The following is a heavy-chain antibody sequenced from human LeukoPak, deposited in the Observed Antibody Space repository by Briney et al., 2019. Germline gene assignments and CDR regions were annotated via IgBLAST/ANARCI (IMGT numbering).Heavy chain of an antibody. V-gene: IGHV3-66*01. D-gene: IGHD3-10*01. Sequence: EGSLRLSCAATGFTVSSNYMSWVRQAPGKGLEWVSGIYTGGDTYYADSVKDRFTISRDNSKNTLYLQMNSLRAEDTAVYCCTKGLWAGVSAARDWGQGTLVTVSS. CDR3: TKGLWAGVSAARD. CDR2: IYTGGDT. J-gene: IGHJ4*02. CDR1: GFTVSSNY.